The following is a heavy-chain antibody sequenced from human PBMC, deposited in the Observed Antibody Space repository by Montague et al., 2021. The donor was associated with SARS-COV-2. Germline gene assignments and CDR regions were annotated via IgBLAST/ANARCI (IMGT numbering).Heavy chain of an antibody. CDR1: PVSDGPIRSSTYS. Sequence: SETLSLTCTVSPVSDGPIRSSTYSWGWIRQSPGKGLEWIGSIDYSGNTDYNPSLKSRVTMSEDTSKSQLSLRVRSVTAADTAIYYCARDFYSRSWFEYWGQGTLVTVSS. D-gene: IGHD6-13*01. CDR2: IDYSGNT. CDR3: ARDFYSRSWFEY. J-gene: IGHJ5*01. V-gene: IGHV4-39*02.